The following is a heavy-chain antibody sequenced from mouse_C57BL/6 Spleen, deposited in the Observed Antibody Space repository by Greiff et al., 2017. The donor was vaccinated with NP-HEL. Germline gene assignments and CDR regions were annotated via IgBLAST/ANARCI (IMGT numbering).Heavy chain of an antibody. J-gene: IGHJ2*01. CDR2: IYPGDGDT. V-gene: IGHV1-82*01. D-gene: IGHD1-2*01. CDR1: GYAFSSSW. Sequence: VQLQQSGPELVKPGASVKISCKASGYAFSSSWMNWVKQRPGKGLEWIGRIYPGDGDTNYNGKFKGKATLTADKSSSTAYMQLSSLTSEDSAVYFCARSTGYIPDWGQGTTLTVSS. CDR3: ARSTGYIPD.